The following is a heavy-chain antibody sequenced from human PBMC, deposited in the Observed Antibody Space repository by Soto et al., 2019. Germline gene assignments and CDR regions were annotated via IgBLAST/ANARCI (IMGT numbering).Heavy chain of an antibody. Sequence: SQTLSLTCAISGDSVSSNSAAWNWIRQSPSRDLEWLGRTYYRSKWYNDYAVSVKSRITINPDTSKNQFSLQLNSVTPEDTAVYYCASDLDLSSSYYYYGMDVWGQGTTVTVSS. CDR1: GDSVSSNSAA. CDR3: ASDLDLSSSYYYYGMDV. J-gene: IGHJ6*02. V-gene: IGHV6-1*01. CDR2: TYYRSKWYN.